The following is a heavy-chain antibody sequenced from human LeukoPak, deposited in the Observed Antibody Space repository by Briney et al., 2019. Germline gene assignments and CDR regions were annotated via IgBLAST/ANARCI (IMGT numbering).Heavy chain of an antibody. CDR3: ARKGGYGYSYGY. CDR1: GFTFSTYA. V-gene: IGHV3-23*01. J-gene: IGHJ4*02. CDR2: IGGGGDDT. D-gene: IGHD5-18*01. Sequence: PGGSLRLSCAASGFTFSTYAMSWVRQAPGMGLEWVSTIGGGGDDTYYADSVKGRFTVSRDNSKNTLFLQMNSLRADDTAVYYCARKGGYGYSYGYWGQGTLVTVSS.